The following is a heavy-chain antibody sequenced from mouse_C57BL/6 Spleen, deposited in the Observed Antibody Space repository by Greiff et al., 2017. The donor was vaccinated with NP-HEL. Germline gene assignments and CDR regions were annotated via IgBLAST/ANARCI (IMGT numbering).Heavy chain of an antibody. D-gene: IGHD1-1*01. CDR2: IWSGGST. CDR1: GFSLTSYG. CDR3: ARNWLITTVVDHWYFAV. V-gene: IGHV2-2*01. J-gene: IGHJ1*03. Sequence: VQLQQSGPGLVQPSQSLSITCTVSGFSLTSYGVHWVRQSPGKGLEWLGVIWSGGSTDYNAACISRLSSSKDNSKSQVFFKMNSLQADDKAIYYCARNWLITTVVDHWYFAVWGTGTTVTVSS.